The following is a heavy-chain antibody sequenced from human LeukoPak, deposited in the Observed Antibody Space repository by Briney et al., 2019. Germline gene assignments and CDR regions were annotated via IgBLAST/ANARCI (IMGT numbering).Heavy chain of an antibody. CDR2: ISGSGGRT. J-gene: IGHJ4*02. CDR3: AKDIRDGSGTYGYFDY. Sequence: GGSLTLSCAPSAFTLSSYAMSWVRQAPGKGMEWDSGISGSGGRTYYADAAKGRFTISRDNSKNTLYLQINSLRVEDTAIYYCAKDIRDGSGTYGYFDYWGQGTLVTVSS. V-gene: IGHV3-23*01. CDR1: AFTLSSYA. D-gene: IGHD3-10*01.